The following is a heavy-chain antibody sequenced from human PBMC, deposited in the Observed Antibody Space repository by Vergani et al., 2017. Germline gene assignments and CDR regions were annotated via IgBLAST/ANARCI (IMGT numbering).Heavy chain of an antibody. J-gene: IGHJ4*02. D-gene: IGHD3-16*01. CDR1: GGSISSSSYY. CDR3: ASPTHGITFPYN. Sequence: QLQLQESGPGLVKPSETLSLTCTVSGGSISSSSYYWGWIRQPPGKGLEWIGSIYYSGSTYYNPSLKSRVTISVDTSKNQFSLKLSSVTAADTAVYYCASPTHGITFPYNWGQGTLVTVSS. CDR2: IYYSGST. V-gene: IGHV4-39*07.